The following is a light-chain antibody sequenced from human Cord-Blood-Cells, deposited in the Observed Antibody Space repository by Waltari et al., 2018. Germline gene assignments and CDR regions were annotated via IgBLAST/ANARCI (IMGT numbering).Light chain of an antibody. J-gene: IGLJ2*01. CDR2: GNR. V-gene: IGLV1-40*01. Sequence: QSVLTQPPSVSGAPGQRVTISCTGSSSNIGAGYDVHWYQQLPGTAPKLLIYGNRNRPSGVPDRSAGSKSGTSASRASTGLQSEDEADYYCQSCDSSLSGSVFGGGTKLTVL. CDR3: QSCDSSLSGSV. CDR1: SSNIGAGYD.